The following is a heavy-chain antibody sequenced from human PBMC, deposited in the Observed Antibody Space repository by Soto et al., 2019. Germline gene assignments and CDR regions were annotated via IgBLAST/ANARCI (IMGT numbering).Heavy chain of an antibody. Sequence: QVQLQESGPGLVKPSQTLSLICTVSGGSINSGGYYWSWIRQLPGKGLEWIGYIYYTGSTYYNPSIKSRITLSVDTSANQFSLKLSSVTAADTAIYFCARVFKTMSFYYGMDVWGQGTAVAVSS. CDR1: GGSINSGGYY. V-gene: IGHV4-31*03. J-gene: IGHJ6*02. CDR2: IYYTGST. D-gene: IGHD3-22*01. CDR3: ARVFKTMSFYYGMDV.